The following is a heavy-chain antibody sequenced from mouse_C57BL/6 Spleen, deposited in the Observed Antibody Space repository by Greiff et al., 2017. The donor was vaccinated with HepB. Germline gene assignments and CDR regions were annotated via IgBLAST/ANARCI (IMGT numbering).Heavy chain of an antibody. V-gene: IGHV1-54*01. CDR2: INPGSGGT. CDR1: GYAFTNYL. J-gene: IGHJ2*01. CDR3: ARRITTVVATDY. Sequence: QVQLQQSGAELVRPGTSVKVSCKASGYAFTNYLIEWVKQRPGQGLEWNGVINPGSGGTNYNEKFKGKATLTADKSSSTAYMQLSSLTSEDSAVYFCARRITTVVATDYWGQGTTLTVSS. D-gene: IGHD1-1*01.